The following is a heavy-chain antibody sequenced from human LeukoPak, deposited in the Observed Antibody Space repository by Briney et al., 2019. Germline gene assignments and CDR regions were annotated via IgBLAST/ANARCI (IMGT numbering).Heavy chain of an antibody. V-gene: IGHV3-9*01. CDR1: GFTFDDYA. Sequence: HSGGSLRLSCAASGFTFDDYAMHWVRQAPGKGLEWVSGISWNSGSIGYADSVKGRFTISRDNAKNSLYLQMNSLRAEDTALYYCAKAGIAMVPGRLDYWGQGTLVTVSS. CDR2: ISWNSGSI. D-gene: IGHD5-18*01. J-gene: IGHJ4*02. CDR3: AKAGIAMVPGRLDY.